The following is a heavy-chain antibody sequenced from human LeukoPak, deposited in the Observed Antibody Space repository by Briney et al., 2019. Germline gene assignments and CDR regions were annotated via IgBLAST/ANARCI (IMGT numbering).Heavy chain of an antibody. J-gene: IGHJ5*02. V-gene: IGHV1-69*01. D-gene: IGHD2-2*01. CDR1: GGTFSSYA. CDR2: IIPIFGTA. CDR3: AREWGRREGRIVVVPAAPLDP. Sequence: PVKVSCKASGGTFSSYAISWVRQAPGQGLEWMGGIIPIFGTANYAQKFQGRVTITADESTSTAYMELSSLRSEDTAVYYCAREWGRREGRIVVVPAAPLDPWGQGTLVTVSS.